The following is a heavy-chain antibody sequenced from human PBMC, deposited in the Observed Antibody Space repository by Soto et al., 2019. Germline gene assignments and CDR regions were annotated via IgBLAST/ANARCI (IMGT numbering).Heavy chain of an antibody. CDR3: ARGGVTTVDALVI. D-gene: IGHD2-21*02. CDR2: IIPIFGTA. J-gene: IGHJ3*02. CDR1: GGTFSIYA. Sequence: SVKVSCKASGGTFSIYAISWVRQAPGQGLEWMGGIIPIFGTANYAQKLQGRVTITADKSTSHAYMELSSLGSEDTAVYYCARGGVTTVDALVIWGHGTMVNV. V-gene: IGHV1-69*06.